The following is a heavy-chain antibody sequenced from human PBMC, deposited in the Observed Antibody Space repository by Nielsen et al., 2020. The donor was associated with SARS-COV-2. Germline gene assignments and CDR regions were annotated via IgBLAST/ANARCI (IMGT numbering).Heavy chain of an antibody. V-gene: IGHV3-64*04. D-gene: IGHD3-3*01. Sequence: GESLKISCSASGFTFSSYAMHWVRQAPGKGLEYVSAISSNGGSTYYADSVKGRFTISRDNAKNSLYLQMNSLRDEDTAVYYCARDTYYDFWSGYPYYYYGMDVWGQGTTVTVSS. J-gene: IGHJ6*02. CDR2: ISSNGGST. CDR1: GFTFSSYA. CDR3: ARDTYYDFWSGYPYYYYGMDV.